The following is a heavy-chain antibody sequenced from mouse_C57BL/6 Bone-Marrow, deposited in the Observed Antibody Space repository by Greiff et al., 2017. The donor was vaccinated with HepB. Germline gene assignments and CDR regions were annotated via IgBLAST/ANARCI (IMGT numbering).Heavy chain of an antibody. CDR1: GYAFSSSW. J-gene: IGHJ3*01. Sequence: VQLQQSGPELVKPGASVKISCKASGYAFSSSWMNWVKQRPGKGLEWIGRIYPGDGDTNYNGKFKGKATLTADKSSSTAYMQLSSLTSEDSAVYFCAREVKGFAYWGQGTLVTVSA. CDR2: IYPGDGDT. CDR3: AREVKGFAY. V-gene: IGHV1-82*01.